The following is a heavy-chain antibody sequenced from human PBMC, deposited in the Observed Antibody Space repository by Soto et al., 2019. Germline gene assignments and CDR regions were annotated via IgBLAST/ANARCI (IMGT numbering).Heavy chain of an antibody. D-gene: IGHD6-13*01. CDR2: IWYDGSNK. J-gene: IGHJ6*02. CDR1: GFTFSSYG. V-gene: IGHV3-33*01. Sequence: QVQLVESGGGVVQPGRSLRLSCAASGFTFSSYGMHWVRQAPGKGLEWVAVIWYDGSNKYYADSVKGRFTISRDNSKNTLYLQMNSLRAEDTAVYYCARDGQQLLGYGMDVWGQGTTVTVSS. CDR3: ARDGQQLLGYGMDV.